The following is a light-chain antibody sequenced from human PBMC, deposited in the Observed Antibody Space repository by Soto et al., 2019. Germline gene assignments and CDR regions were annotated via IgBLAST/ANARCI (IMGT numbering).Light chain of an antibody. Sequence: QPVLTQPPSASGTPGQRVTISCSGSSSNIGSNYAYWYQHLPGTAPKLLIYRNDQRPSGVPDRFSGSKSGTSASLAISGLRSEDEAEYYCATWDATLSGPVVFGGGTKLTVL. J-gene: IGLJ3*02. CDR1: SSNIGSNY. CDR2: RND. CDR3: ATWDATLSGPVV. V-gene: IGLV1-47*01.